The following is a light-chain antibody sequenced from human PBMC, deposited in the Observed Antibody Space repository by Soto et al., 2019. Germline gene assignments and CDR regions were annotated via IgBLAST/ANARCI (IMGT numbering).Light chain of an antibody. CDR1: SSNIGAGYD. CDR3: QSYDSSLSGFV. J-gene: IGLJ1*01. CDR2: GNS. V-gene: IGLV1-40*01. Sequence: QSVLTQPPSVSGAPGQRVTISCTGSSSNIGAGYDVHWYQQLPGTAPKLLIYGNSNRPSGVPDRFSGSKSGTSASLAITGLQAEDEADYYCQSYDSSLSGFVFGTETKMTV.